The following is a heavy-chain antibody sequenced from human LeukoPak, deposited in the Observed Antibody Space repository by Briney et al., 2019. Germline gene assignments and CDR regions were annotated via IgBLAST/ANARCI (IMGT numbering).Heavy chain of an antibody. Sequence: GGSLRLSCAASGFTFSSYGMHWVRQAPGKGLEWVAFIRYGGSNKYYADSVKGRFTISRDNSKNTLYLQMNSLRAEDTAVYYCATAPGYSSSLGWFDPWGQGTLVTVSS. J-gene: IGHJ5*02. CDR2: IRYGGSNK. CDR1: GFTFSSYG. D-gene: IGHD6-13*01. V-gene: IGHV3-30*02. CDR3: ATAPGYSSSLGWFDP.